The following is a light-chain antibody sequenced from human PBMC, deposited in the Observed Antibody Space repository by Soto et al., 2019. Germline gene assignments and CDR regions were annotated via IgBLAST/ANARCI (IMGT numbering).Light chain of an antibody. CDR2: GVS. Sequence: QSVLTQPASVSGSPGQSITISCTGTSSDVGGYNYVSWYQQHPGTAPKLMIYGVSNRPSGVSDRFSGSKSGNTASLTISGLKAEDEADYYCSSYTNTATLDYVFGSGTKVTVL. CDR3: SSYTNTATLDYV. J-gene: IGLJ1*01. V-gene: IGLV2-14*01. CDR1: SSDVGGYNY.